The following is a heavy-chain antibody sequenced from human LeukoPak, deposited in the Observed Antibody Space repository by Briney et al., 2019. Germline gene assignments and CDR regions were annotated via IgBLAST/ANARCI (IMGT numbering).Heavy chain of an antibody. CDR1: GFIFSTYD. D-gene: IGHD2-21*02. Sequence: GGSLRLSCAASGFIFSTYDMHWVRQAPGKGLEWAAGISYDGRHIYYAESVKGRFTISRDNSKNTPYLQMNSLGPEDTAVYYCANGRFAETAEFDYWGQGTLVTVSS. J-gene: IGHJ4*02. V-gene: IGHV3-30*18. CDR2: ISYDGRHI. CDR3: ANGRFAETAEFDY.